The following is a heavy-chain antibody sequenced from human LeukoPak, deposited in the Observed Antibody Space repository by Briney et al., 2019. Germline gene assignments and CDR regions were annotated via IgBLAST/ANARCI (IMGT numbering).Heavy chain of an antibody. J-gene: IGHJ6*03. D-gene: IGHD6-19*01. CDR1: GFTFSSYS. CDR3: ARGPNIPNRRTSSGWHYPSYYYYMDV. Sequence: PGGSLRLSCAASGFTFSSYSMNWVRQAPGKGLEWVSSISSSSSYIYYADSVKGRFTISRDNAENSLYLQMNSLRAEDTAVCYCARGPNIPNRRTSSGWHYPSYYYYMDVWGKGTTVTVSS. V-gene: IGHV3-21*01. CDR2: ISSSSSYI.